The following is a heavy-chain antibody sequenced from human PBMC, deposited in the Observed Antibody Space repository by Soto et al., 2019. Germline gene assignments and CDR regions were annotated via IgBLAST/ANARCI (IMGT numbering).Heavy chain of an antibody. CDR2: IYYSGST. J-gene: IGHJ4*02. D-gene: IGHD3-10*01. CDR1: GGSISSSSYY. CDR3: ATDITMVRGVIIRVIDY. V-gene: IGHV4-39*01. Sequence: PSETLSLTCTVSGGSISSSSYYWGWIRQPPGRGLEWIGSIYYSGSTYYNPSLKSRVTISVDTSKNQFSLKLSSVTAADTAVYYCATDITMVRGVIIRVIDYWGQGTLVTVSS.